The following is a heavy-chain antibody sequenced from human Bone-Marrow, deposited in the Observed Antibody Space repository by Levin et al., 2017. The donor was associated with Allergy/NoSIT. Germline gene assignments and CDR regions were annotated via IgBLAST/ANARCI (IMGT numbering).Heavy chain of an antibody. CDR2: ISSTGSP. CDR3: ARSLTMVRGVIIGIFDY. Sequence: SETLSLTCTVSGASISNSLYYWGWIRQPPGKGLEWIESISSTGSPYYNPSLKSRVTISVDTSKNQFSLKLNSVTAADTAVYYCARSLTMVRGVIIGIFDYWGQGTLVTVSS. CDR1: GASISNSLYY. V-gene: IGHV4-39*01. D-gene: IGHD3-10*01. J-gene: IGHJ4*02.